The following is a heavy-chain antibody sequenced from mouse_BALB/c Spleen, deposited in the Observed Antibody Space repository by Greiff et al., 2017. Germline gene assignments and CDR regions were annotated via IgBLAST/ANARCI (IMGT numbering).Heavy chain of an antibody. CDR2: IYPGNVNT. J-gene: IGHJ4*01. CDR1: GYTFTSYY. D-gene: IGHD1-1*01. V-gene: IGHV1S56*01. CDR3: ARSGLDYYGSSYYAMDY. Sequence: QVQLQQSGPELVKPGASVRISCKASGYTFTSYYIHWVKQRPGQGLEWIGWIYPGNVNTKYNEKFKGKATLTADKSSSTAYMQLSSLTSEDSAVYFCARSGLDYYGSSYYAMDYWGQGTSVTVSS.